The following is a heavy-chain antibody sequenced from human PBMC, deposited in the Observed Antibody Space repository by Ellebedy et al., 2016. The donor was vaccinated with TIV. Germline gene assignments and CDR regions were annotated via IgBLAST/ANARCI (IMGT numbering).Heavy chain of an antibody. CDR1: GYTFIDYG. J-gene: IGHJ6*02. CDR2: VSAYSGNT. D-gene: IGHD3-10*01. CDR3: ARYSGSGTYYRNGMDV. Sequence: AASVKVSCKSSGYTFIDYGVTWVRQAPGQGLDWMGWVSAYSGNTNYAENLQGRVTMTTDPSTDTAYMELRSLRSDDTAVDFCARYSGSGTYYRNGMDVWGQGTTVTVSS. V-gene: IGHV1-18*01.